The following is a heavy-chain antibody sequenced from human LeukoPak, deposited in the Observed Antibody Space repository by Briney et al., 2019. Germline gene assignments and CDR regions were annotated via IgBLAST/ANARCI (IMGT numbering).Heavy chain of an antibody. Sequence: GGSLSLSCAASGFTFSSYSMNWVRQAPGKGLEWVSSISSSSSYIYYADSVKGRFTISRDNAKNSLYLQMNSLRAEDTAVYYCASSGVRGVFCFDYWGQGTLVTVSS. CDR3: ASSGVRGVFCFDY. CDR2: ISSSSSYI. J-gene: IGHJ4*02. V-gene: IGHV3-21*01. D-gene: IGHD3-10*01. CDR1: GFTFSSYS.